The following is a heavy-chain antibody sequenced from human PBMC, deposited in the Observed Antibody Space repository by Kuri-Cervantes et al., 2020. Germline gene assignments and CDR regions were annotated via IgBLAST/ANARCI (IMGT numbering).Heavy chain of an antibody. D-gene: IGHD3-3*01. CDR3: AREWPMEY. V-gene: IGHV3-23*01. J-gene: IGHJ4*02. CDR2: ISGSGGST. CDR1: GFTFSSYA. Sequence: GESLKISCAASGFTFSSYAMSWVRQAPGKGLEWVSAISGSGGSTYYADSVKGRFTISRDNSKNTLYLQMNSLRVEDTALYYCAREWPMEYWGQGTLVTVSS.